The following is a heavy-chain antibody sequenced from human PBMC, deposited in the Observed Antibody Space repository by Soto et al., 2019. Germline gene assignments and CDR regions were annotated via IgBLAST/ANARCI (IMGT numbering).Heavy chain of an antibody. CDR2: ISGSGGST. V-gene: IGHV3-23*01. CDR3: EKDHGRDV. CDR1: GFTFSDYA. Sequence: GGSLRLSCVASGFTFSDYAMAWVRQSPGKGLEWVSSISGSGGSTYYADSVKGRFTISXXXXXXTXFXQXNXLGGXDTAVYYCEKDHGRDVWGQGATVTVSS. J-gene: IGHJ6*02.